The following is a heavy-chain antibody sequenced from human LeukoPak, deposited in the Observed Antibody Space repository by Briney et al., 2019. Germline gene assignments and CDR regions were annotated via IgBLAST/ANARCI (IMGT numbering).Heavy chain of an antibody. CDR1: GFTVSSNY. D-gene: IGHD2-2*02. J-gene: IGHJ5*02. V-gene: IGHV3-66*02. CDR2: LYSSGST. CDR3: ARVVGEYQLLNQVPNWFDP. Sequence: PGGSLRLSCAASGFTVSSNYMSWVRQAPGKGLEWVSILYSSGSTYYADSVKGRFTISRDNSKNTLYLQMNRLRPEDTALYYCARVVGEYQLLNQVPNWFDPWGQGTLVTVSS.